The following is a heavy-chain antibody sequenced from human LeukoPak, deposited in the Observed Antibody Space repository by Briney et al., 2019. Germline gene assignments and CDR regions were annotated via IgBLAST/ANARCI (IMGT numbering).Heavy chain of an antibody. Sequence: ASVKVSCKASGGTFSSYAISWVRQAPGQGLEWMGRIIPILGIANYAQKFQGRVTITADKSTSTAYMELSSLRSEDTAVYYCARARGSSWFDYYYYMDVWGKGTTVTVSS. CDR2: IIPILGIA. D-gene: IGHD6-13*01. CDR1: GGTFSSYA. J-gene: IGHJ6*03. V-gene: IGHV1-69*04. CDR3: ARARGSSWFDYYYYMDV.